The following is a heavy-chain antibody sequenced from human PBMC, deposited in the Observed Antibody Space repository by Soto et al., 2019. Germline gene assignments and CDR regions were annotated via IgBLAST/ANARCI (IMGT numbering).Heavy chain of an antibody. V-gene: IGHV1-18*01. Sequence: QVQQVQSGAEVKKPGASVKVSCKASGYTFTSYGISWVRQAPGQGLEWMGWISAYNGNTNYAQKLQGRVTMTTDTSTSTAYMELRSLRSDDTAVYYCARVLIYYYDSSGYRKDFDYWGQGTLVTVSS. J-gene: IGHJ4*02. CDR3: ARVLIYYYDSSGYRKDFDY. CDR1: GYTFTSYG. D-gene: IGHD3-22*01. CDR2: ISAYNGNT.